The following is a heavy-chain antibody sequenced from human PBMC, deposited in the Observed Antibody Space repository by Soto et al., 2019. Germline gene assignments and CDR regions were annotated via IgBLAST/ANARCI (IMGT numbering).Heavy chain of an antibody. V-gene: IGHV1-58*02. Sequence: SVKVSCKASGYTFTSYGISCVRQAPGQGLEWMGWIVVGSINTNYAQKFQERVTFTRDMFTRTVYMELNSLRFEDTAVYYCAAVVNCSGGSCYPPWGQGTPVTVSS. CDR1: GYTFTSYG. D-gene: IGHD2-15*01. CDR2: IVVGSINT. CDR3: AAVVNCSGGSCYPP. J-gene: IGHJ5*02.